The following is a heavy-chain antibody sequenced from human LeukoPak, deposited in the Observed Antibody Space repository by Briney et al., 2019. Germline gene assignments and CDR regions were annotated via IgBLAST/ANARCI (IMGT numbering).Heavy chain of an antibody. Sequence: GASVKVSCKASGYSIRSYGISWVRQTPGQGLEWMGWVNNNIVNTNNGKKFQGRVTETTDTSTSTAYMELRSLRFDDTAVYYCARDLKIRGRPGTFEIWGQGTTVIVSP. CDR2: VNNNIVNT. D-gene: IGHD3-16*01. V-gene: IGHV1-18*01. J-gene: IGHJ3*02. CDR1: GYSIRSYG. CDR3: ARDLKIRGRPGTFEI.